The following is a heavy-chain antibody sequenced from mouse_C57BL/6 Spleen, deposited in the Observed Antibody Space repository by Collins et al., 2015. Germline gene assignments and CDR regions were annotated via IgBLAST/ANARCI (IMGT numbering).Heavy chain of an antibody. CDR2: INPNNGGT. Sequence: FTDYYMNWVKQSHGKSLEWIGDINPNNGGTSYNQKFKGKATLTVDKSSSTAYMELRSLTSEDSAVYYCAIDSSSSAWFAYWGQGTLVTVSA. V-gene: IGHV1-26*01. J-gene: IGHJ3*01. CDR1: FTDYY. D-gene: IGHD3-2*02. CDR3: AIDSSSSAWFAY.